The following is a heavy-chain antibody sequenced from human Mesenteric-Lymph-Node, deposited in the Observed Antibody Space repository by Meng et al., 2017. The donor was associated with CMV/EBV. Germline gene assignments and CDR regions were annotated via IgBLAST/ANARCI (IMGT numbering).Heavy chain of an antibody. J-gene: IGHJ4*02. D-gene: IGHD1-26*01. V-gene: IGHV1-18*01. CDR1: GYSFTRYG. CDR3: ARGGIVGATWDY. CDR2: ISGYNGNT. Sequence: CKASGYSFTRYGIAWVRQAPGQGLEWMGWISGYNGNTNYAQRLHGRVTMTADTSTSTAYMELSSLRSEDTAVYYCARGGIVGATWDYWGQGTLVTVSS.